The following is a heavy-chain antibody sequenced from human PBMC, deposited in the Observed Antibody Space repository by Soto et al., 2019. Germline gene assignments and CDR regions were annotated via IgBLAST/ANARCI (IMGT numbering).Heavy chain of an antibody. D-gene: IGHD3-22*01. Sequence: ASVKVSCKTSGGTFGSYAISWVRQAPGQGLEWMGGIIPIFSTPNYAQKFQGRVTITADESTSTAYMELSSLRSEDTAVYYCARPIQYYFDTSAQSAWFDPWGQGTLVTVS. CDR2: IIPIFSTP. CDR3: ARPIQYYFDTSAQSAWFDP. V-gene: IGHV1-69*13. J-gene: IGHJ5*02. CDR1: GGTFGSYA.